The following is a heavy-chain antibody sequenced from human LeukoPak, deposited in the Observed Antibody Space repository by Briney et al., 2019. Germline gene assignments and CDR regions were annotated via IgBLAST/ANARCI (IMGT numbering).Heavy chain of an antibody. CDR2: INSDGSST. Sequence: GGSLRLSCAASGFTFSSYWMHWVRQALGKGLVWVSRINSDGSSTSYADSVRGRFTISRDNAKNTLYLQMNSLRAEDTAVYYCARDRGYSGYDYYYYGMDVWGKGTTVTVSS. D-gene: IGHD5-12*01. CDR1: GFTFSSYW. CDR3: ARDRGYSGYDYYYYGMDV. J-gene: IGHJ6*04. V-gene: IGHV3-74*01.